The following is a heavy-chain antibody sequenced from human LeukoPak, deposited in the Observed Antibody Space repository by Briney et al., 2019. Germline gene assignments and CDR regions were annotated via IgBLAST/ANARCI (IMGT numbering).Heavy chain of an antibody. CDR1: GYSISSGYY. V-gene: IGHV4-38-2*02. D-gene: IGHD1-26*01. CDR2: IYHSGST. CDR3: ARLAGATPFDY. Sequence: SETLSLTCTVSGYSISSGYYWGWIRQPPGKGLEWIGSIYHSGSTYYNPSLKSRVIISVDTSKNQFSLKLSSVTAADTAVYYCARLAGATPFDYWGQGTVVTVSS. J-gene: IGHJ4*02.